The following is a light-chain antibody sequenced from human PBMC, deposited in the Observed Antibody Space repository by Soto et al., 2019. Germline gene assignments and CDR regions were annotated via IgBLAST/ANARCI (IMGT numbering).Light chain of an antibody. CDR1: SSDVGYYNY. Sequence: QSVLNQPASGYGSHGQSITISCTGTSSDVGYYNYVSWYQQHPGKAPKLMIYDVRNRPSGVSNRFSGSKSGNTASLTISGLQAEDEADYYCSSYTSSSTYVFGTGTKVTVL. CDR2: DVR. V-gene: IGLV2-14*03. CDR3: SSYTSSSTYV. J-gene: IGLJ1*01.